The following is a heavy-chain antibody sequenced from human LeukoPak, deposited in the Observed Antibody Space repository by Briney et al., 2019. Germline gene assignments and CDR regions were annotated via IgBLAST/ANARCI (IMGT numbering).Heavy chain of an antibody. J-gene: IGHJ3*02. V-gene: IGHV4-59*12. CDR2: IYYSGSI. Sequence: SETLSLTCTVSGGSISSYYWSWIRQPPGKGLEWIGYIYYSGSITYNPSLKSRVTLSVDTSTNHLSLMMSSVTAADTAVYYCTRDGAKGTSGDAFDIWGQGTMVTVSS. D-gene: IGHD4/OR15-4a*01. CDR1: GGSISSYY. CDR3: TRDGAKGTSGDAFDI.